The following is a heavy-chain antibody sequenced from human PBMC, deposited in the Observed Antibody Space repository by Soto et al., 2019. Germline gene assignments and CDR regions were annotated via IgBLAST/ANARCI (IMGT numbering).Heavy chain of an antibody. Sequence: SETLSLTCTVSGGSISSYYWSWIRQPPGKGLEWIGYIYYSGSTNYNPSLKSRVTISVDTSKNQFSLKLSSVTAADTAVYYCAREDYGGNSYYFDYWCQGTLVTVSS. V-gene: IGHV4-59*01. J-gene: IGHJ4*02. D-gene: IGHD4-17*01. CDR3: AREDYGGNSYYFDY. CDR2: IYYSGST. CDR1: GGSISSYY.